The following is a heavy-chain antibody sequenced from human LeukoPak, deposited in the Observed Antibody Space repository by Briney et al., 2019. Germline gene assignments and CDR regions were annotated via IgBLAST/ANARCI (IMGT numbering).Heavy chain of an antibody. Sequence: SGPALVKPTQTLTLTCTFSGFSLSTSGMCVSWIRQPPGKALEWLARIDWDDDKYYSTSLKTRLTISKDTSKNQVVLTMTNMDPVDTATYYCARMLSPYDYVWGSGGFDYWGQGTLVTVSS. D-gene: IGHD3-16*01. CDR3: ARMLSPYDYVWGSGGFDY. CDR1: GFSLSTSGMC. J-gene: IGHJ4*02. V-gene: IGHV2-70*11. CDR2: IDWDDDK.